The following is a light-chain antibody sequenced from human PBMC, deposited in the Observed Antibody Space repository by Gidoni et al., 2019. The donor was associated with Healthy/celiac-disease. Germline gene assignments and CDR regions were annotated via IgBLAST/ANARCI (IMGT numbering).Light chain of an antibody. CDR1: SSDVGGYNY. CDR2: EVS. J-gene: IGLJ3*02. Sequence: QSALTQPASVSGSPGQSITIPCPGTSSDVGGYNYVSWYQQHPGKAPKLMIYEVSNRPSGVSNRFSGSKSGNTASLTISGLQAEDEADYYCSSYTSSSTLAVFGGGTKLTVL. V-gene: IGLV2-14*01. CDR3: SSYTSSSTLAV.